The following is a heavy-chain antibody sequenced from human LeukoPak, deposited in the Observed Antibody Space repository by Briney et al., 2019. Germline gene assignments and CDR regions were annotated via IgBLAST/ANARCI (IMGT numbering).Heavy chain of an antibody. CDR3: ANRGRTDVGSYYFDS. CDR1: GFTFSSYA. Sequence: GGSLRLSCAASGFTFSSYAMSWIRQAPGKGLEWVSLTKTDSSGTYYADSVRGRFIVSRDNSNNMLYLQMNRLTADDTAIYYCANRGRTDVGSYYFDSWGQGTLVTVSS. CDR2: TKTDSSGT. V-gene: IGHV3-23*03. J-gene: IGHJ4*02. D-gene: IGHD3-10*01.